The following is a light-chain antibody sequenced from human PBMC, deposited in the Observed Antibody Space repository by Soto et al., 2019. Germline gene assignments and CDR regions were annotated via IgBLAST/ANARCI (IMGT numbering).Light chain of an antibody. J-gene: IGLJ3*02. CDR2: DVS. CDR1: SADVGAFDY. CDR3: AAYTTRSTLV. V-gene: IGLV2-14*03. Sequence: QSAPTQPASVSGSPGQSITISCAGTSADVGAFDYVSWYQHHPGKVPKLMIYDVSDRPSGVSTRFSGSKSANMASLTISGLQHDDEADYYCAAYTTRSTLVFGGGTKLTVL.